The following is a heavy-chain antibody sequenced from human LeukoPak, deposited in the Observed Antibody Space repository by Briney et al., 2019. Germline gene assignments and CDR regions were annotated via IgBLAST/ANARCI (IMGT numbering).Heavy chain of an antibody. CDR2: ISYTGTYI. Sequence: GGSLRLSCAASAFSLNAYNMNWVRQAPGKGLEWVSSISYTGTYIYYADSVKGRFTISRDNAQNSLYLQMNSLRAKDTAIYYCARDRPHSGYDFDYWGQGTLVTVSS. V-gene: IGHV3-21*01. CDR3: ARDRPHSGYDFDY. D-gene: IGHD5-12*01. CDR1: AFSLNAYN. J-gene: IGHJ4*02.